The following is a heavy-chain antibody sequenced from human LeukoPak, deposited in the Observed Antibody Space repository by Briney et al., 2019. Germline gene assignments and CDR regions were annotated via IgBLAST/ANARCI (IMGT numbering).Heavy chain of an antibody. CDR1: GFTFSSYA. J-gene: IGHJ4*02. CDR2: ITTNGGST. D-gene: IGHD2/OR15-2a*01. CDR3: ARGWVLWDY. Sequence: PGGSLRLSCAASGFTFSSYAMSWVRRAPGKGLEYVSAITTNGGSTYYANSVKGRFTISRDNSKNTLYLQMGSLRAEDMAVYYCARGWVLWDYWGQGTLVTVSS. V-gene: IGHV3-64*01.